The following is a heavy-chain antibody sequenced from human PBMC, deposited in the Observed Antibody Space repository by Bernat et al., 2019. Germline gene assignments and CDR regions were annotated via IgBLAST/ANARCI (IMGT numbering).Heavy chain of an antibody. Sequence: QVQLVESGGGVVQPGRSLRLSCAVSGFTFSSHTLHWVRQAPGKGLEWVAVISYDGSNKYYADSVKGRFTISRDNSKNTLYLQMNSLRAEDTAVYYCAREGPTMVVSFDYWGQGTLVTVSS. J-gene: IGHJ4*02. CDR3: AREGPTMVVSFDY. D-gene: IGHD4/OR15-4a*01. CDR2: ISYDGSNK. CDR1: GFTFSSHT. V-gene: IGHV3-30-3*01.